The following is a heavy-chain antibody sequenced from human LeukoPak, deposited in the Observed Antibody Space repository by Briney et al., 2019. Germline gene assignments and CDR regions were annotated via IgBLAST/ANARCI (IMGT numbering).Heavy chain of an antibody. Sequence: GASVKVSCTVSGYTLTELSMHWVRQAPGKGLEWMGRFDPEDGETIYAQKFQGRVTMTADTSTDTVYMELSRLRSDDTAVYYCARGMTDWYYDILTGYFNWFDPWGQGTLVTVSS. CDR1: GYTLTELS. CDR3: ARGMTDWYYDILTGYFNWFDP. J-gene: IGHJ5*02. V-gene: IGHV1-24*01. D-gene: IGHD3-9*01. CDR2: FDPEDGET.